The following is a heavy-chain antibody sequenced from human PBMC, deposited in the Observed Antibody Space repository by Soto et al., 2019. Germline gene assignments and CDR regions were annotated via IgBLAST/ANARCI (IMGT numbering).Heavy chain of an antibody. CDR2: TYYRSKWYN. J-gene: IGHJ6*02. V-gene: IGHV6-1*01. CDR1: GDSVSSNSAA. Sequence: SQTLSLTCAISGDSVSSNSAAWNWIRQSPSRGLEWLGRTYYRSKWYNDYAVSVKSRITINPDTSKNQFSLQLNSVTPEDTAVYYCARDPRIAVAGTNYYYYGMDVWGQGTTVTVSS. D-gene: IGHD6-19*01. CDR3: ARDPRIAVAGTNYYYYGMDV.